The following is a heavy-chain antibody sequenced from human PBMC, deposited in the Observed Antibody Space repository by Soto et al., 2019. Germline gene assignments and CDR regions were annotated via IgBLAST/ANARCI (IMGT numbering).Heavy chain of an antibody. V-gene: IGHV3-23*01. CDR1: GFTFSSYA. J-gene: IGHJ5*02. D-gene: IGHD2-2*01. CDR2: ISGSGGST. Sequence: PGGSLRLSCAASGFTFSSYAMIWVRQAPGKGLEWVSAISGSGGSTYYADSVKGRFTISRDNSKNTLYLQMNSLRAEDTAVYYCAKLPHPYCSSTSCYGLDPWGQGTLVTVFS. CDR3: AKLPHPYCSSTSCYGLDP.